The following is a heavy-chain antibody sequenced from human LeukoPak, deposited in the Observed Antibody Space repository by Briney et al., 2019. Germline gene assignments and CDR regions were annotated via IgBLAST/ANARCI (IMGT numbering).Heavy chain of an antibody. Sequence: PSETLSLTCTVSGGSISIYYWNWIRQPPGKGLEWIGYIYYSGSTNYNPSLKSRVTISVDTSKNQFSLKLSSVPAADPAIYYCAGGGTRLYTGGTLDYWGQGTLVTVSS. D-gene: IGHD1-26*01. CDR1: GGSISIYY. V-gene: IGHV4-59*01. CDR3: AGGGTRLYTGGTLDY. J-gene: IGHJ4*02. CDR2: IYYSGST.